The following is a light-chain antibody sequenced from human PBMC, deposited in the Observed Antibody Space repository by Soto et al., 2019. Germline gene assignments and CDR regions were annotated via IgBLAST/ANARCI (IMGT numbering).Light chain of an antibody. CDR3: SSYTSSSTYV. CDR1: SSDVGGYDF. V-gene: IGLV2-14*03. J-gene: IGLJ1*01. CDR2: DID. Sequence: QSALTQPASVSGPPGQSITISCTGTSSDVGGYDFVSWYQQHPGKAPKLMIYDIDNRPSGDSNRFSGSKSGNTASLTISGLQAEDEADYYCSSYTSSSTYVFGTGTKLTVL.